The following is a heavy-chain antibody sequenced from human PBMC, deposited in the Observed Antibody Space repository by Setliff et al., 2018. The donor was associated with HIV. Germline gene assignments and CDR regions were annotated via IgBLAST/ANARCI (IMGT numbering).Heavy chain of an antibody. V-gene: IGHV3-23*01. CDR1: GFTFSSYA. CDR3: ARELYREWDY. Sequence: PGGSLRLSCAASGFTFSSYAMSWVRQAPGKGLEWVSGISGSGGSTYYADSVKGRFTISRDNSKNTVYLQMNSLRVEDTAVYYCARELYREWDYWGQGTLVTVSS. J-gene: IGHJ4*02. D-gene: IGHD3-16*02. CDR2: ISGSGGST.